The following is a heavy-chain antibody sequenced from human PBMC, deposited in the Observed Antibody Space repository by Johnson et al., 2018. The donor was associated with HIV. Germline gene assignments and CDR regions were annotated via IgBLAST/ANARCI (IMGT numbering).Heavy chain of an antibody. CDR3: AREYYGSGSDAFDI. CDR2: ISNDGTNT. J-gene: IGHJ3*02. CDR1: GFTFSSYA. Sequence: QMQLVESGGGVVQPGRSLRLSCAASGFTFSSYAMHWVRQAPGKGLEWVAVISNDGTNTYYADSVKGRFTISRDNAKNSLYLQMNSLRAEDTAVYYCAREYYGSGSDAFDIWGQGTMVTVSS. D-gene: IGHD3-10*01. V-gene: IGHV3-30-3*01.